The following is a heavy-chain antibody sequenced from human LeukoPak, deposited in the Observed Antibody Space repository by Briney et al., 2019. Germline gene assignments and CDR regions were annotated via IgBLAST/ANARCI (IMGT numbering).Heavy chain of an antibody. J-gene: IGHJ4*02. V-gene: IGHV4-34*01. CDR1: GGSFSGYY. Sequence: SETLSLTGAGYGGSFSGYYWSWIRQPPGKGLEWIGEINHSGSTNYNPSLKSRVTISVDTSKNQFSLKLSSVTAADTAVYYCARGGYSGLDYWGQGTLVTVSS. D-gene: IGHD1-26*01. CDR2: INHSGST. CDR3: ARGGYSGLDY.